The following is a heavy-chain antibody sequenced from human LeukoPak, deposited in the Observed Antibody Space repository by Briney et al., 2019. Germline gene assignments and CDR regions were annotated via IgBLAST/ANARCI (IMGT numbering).Heavy chain of an antibody. CDR3: ARGQTSDY. CDR1: GGSFSGYY. J-gene: IGHJ4*02. CDR2: INHSGST. V-gene: IGHV4-34*01. D-gene: IGHD6-6*01. Sequence: SETLSLTCAVHGGSFSGYYWSWIRQPPGKGLEWIGEINHSGSTNYNPSLKSRVTISVDTSKNQFSLKLSSVTAADTAVYYCARGQTSDYWGQGTLVTVSS.